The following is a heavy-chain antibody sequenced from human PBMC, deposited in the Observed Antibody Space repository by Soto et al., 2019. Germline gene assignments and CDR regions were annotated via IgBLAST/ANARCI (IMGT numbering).Heavy chain of an antibody. CDR1: GYTFTGYY. Sequence: ASVKVSFKASGYTFTGYYMHWLRQAPGQGLEWMGWINPNSGCTNYAQKFQGRVTMTRDTSISTAYMELSRLRSDDTAVYYCARDKLRTQWLPYWFDPWGQGTLVTVSS. CDR2: INPNSGCT. V-gene: IGHV1-2*02. J-gene: IGHJ5*02. CDR3: ARDKLRTQWLPYWFDP. D-gene: IGHD6-19*01.